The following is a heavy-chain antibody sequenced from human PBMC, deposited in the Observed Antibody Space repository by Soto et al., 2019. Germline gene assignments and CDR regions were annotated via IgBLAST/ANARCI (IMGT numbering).Heavy chain of an antibody. CDR2: INHSGST. J-gene: IGHJ4*02. D-gene: IGHD3-10*01. Sequence: SETLSLTCAVYGGSFSGYYWSWIRQPPGKGLEWIGEINHSGSTNYNPSLKSRVTISVDTSKNQFSLKLSSVTAADTAVYYCARGFGISRVGELLPAPFDYWGQGTLVTVSS. CDR3: ARGFGISRVGELLPAPFDY. CDR1: GGSFSGYY. V-gene: IGHV4-34*01.